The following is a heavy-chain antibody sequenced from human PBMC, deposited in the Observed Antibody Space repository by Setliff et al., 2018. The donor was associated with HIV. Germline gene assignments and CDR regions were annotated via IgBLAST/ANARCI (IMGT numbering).Heavy chain of an antibody. Sequence: GSLRLSCAASGFTFSSYAMSWVRQAPGKGLEWVSAISGSGGSTYYADSMKGRFTISRDNAKNSLYLQMNSLRAEDTAVYFCARPTNIDTLHYGSQSFYMYYYGMDVWGQGTLVTVSS. CDR2: ISGSGGST. D-gene: IGHD3-10*01. CDR1: GFTFSSYA. J-gene: IGHJ6*02. V-gene: IGHV3-23*01. CDR3: ARPTNIDTLHYGSQSFYMYYYGMDV.